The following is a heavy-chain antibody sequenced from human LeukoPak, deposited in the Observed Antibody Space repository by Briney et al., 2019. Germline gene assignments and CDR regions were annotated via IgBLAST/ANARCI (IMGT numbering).Heavy chain of an antibody. CDR1: AGSIRNYF. V-gene: IGHV4-59*01. D-gene: IGHD1-1*01. J-gene: IGHJ5*02. CDR3: ARADTQPPDH. Sequence: MPSETLSLTCTVSAGSIRNYFWNWFRQPPGKGLEWIGYIYYSGSTNYNPSLKSRVTISVDTSKNQFSLKLNSVTAADTAVYYCARADTQPPDHWGQGTLVIVSS. CDR2: IYYSGST.